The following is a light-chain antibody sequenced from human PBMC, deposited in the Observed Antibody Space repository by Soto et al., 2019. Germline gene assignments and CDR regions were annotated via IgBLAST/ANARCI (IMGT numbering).Light chain of an antibody. CDR3: QQYYSLPYT. V-gene: IGKV4-1*01. J-gene: IGKJ2*01. Sequence: DIVMTQSPASLAVSLGERATINCKSSQTVLYSPSNRNFLAWYQQKAGQPPKLIIYRASSRESGVPDRISGSGSGTEFALTISIMPADDVAVYYCQQYYSLPYTFGQGTKLEIK. CDR1: QTVLYSPSNRNF. CDR2: RAS.